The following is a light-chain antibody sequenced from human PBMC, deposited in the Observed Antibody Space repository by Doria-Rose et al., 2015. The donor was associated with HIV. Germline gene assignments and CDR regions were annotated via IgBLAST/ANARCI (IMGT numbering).Light chain of an antibody. CDR1: QSVLTRSNHKNY. Sequence: EIVMTQSPDSLAVSLGERATINCKSSQSVLTRSNHKNYLAWYQQKAGQPPNLLIYWAPTRESGVPDRFSGSGSGTDFTLTISSLQAEDVAVYYCQQYFTTPRTFGQGTKVEIK. V-gene: IGKV4-1*01. J-gene: IGKJ1*01. CDR2: WAP. CDR3: QQYFTTPRT.